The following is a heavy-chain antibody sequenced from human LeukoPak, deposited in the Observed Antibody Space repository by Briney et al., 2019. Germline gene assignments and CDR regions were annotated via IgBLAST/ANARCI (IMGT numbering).Heavy chain of an antibody. CDR3: ARGGVRGNHYYHSTRHFDY. CDR2: IYHSRST. CDR1: GGSINSSNW. V-gene: IGHV4-4*02. Sequence: SGTLSLTCAVSGGSINSSNWWIWVRQPPGKGVEWIGEIYHSRSTNYNPSLKSRVTISVDTSKNQFSLKLSSVTAADTAVYYCARGGVRGNHYYHSTRHFDYWGQGTLVTVSS. D-gene: IGHD3-22*01. J-gene: IGHJ4*02.